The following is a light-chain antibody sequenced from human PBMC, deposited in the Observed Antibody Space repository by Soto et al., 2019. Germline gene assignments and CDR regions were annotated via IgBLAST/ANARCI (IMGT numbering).Light chain of an antibody. CDR1: ESLFGF. CDR2: GVS. CDR3: QSYNVWHFA. J-gene: IGKJ2*01. V-gene: IGKV3-15*01. Sequence: EIVMTQSPATLSVSPGERVTLSCRASESLFGFLAWYQQKPGQAPRLLIYGVSTKATGVPARFSGSGSATDFTLIISSLQSDDSAVYYCQSYNVWHFAFGQRTKLEI.